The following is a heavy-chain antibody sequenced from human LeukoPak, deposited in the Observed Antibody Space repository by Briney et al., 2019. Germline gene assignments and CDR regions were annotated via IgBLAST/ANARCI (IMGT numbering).Heavy chain of an antibody. V-gene: IGHV1-18*01. D-gene: IGHD3-10*01. Sequence: GASVKVSCKASGYTFTSYGINWVRQAPGQGLEWMGWISAYNGNTNYAQKLQGRVTMTTDTSTSTAYMELRSLRSDDTAVYYCARDLNLSYYGSGSYEIDPWGQGTLVTVSS. CDR3: ARDLNLSYYGSGSYEIDP. CDR1: GYTFTSYG. CDR2: ISAYNGNT. J-gene: IGHJ5*02.